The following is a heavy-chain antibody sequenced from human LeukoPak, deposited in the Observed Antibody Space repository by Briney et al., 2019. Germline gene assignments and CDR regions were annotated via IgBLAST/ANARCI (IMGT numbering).Heavy chain of an antibody. CDR1: GGSISSYY. CDR3: ARVRDYLDAFDI. Sequence: KPSETLSLTCTVSGGSISSYYWSWIRQPPGKGLEWIGYIYYSGSTNYNPSLKSRVTISVGTSKNQFSLKLSSVTAADTAVYYCARVRDYLDAFDIWGQGTMVTVSS. CDR2: IYYSGST. D-gene: IGHD4-17*01. V-gene: IGHV4-59*01. J-gene: IGHJ3*02.